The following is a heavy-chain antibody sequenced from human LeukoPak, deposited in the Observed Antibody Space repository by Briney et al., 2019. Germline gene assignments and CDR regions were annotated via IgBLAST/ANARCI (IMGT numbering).Heavy chain of an antibody. CDR1: GFTFSSYS. CDR3: ARLYDGSAYHADHFDY. CDR2: ISSGSTTI. V-gene: IGHV3-48*01. D-gene: IGHD3-22*01. J-gene: IGHJ4*02. Sequence: PGGSLILSCAASGFTFSSYSMNWVRQAPGKGLEWVSHISSGSTTIYYADSVKGRFTISRDNAKNSLYLQMNSLRAEDTAVYYCARLYDGSAYHADHFDYWGQGTLVIVSS.